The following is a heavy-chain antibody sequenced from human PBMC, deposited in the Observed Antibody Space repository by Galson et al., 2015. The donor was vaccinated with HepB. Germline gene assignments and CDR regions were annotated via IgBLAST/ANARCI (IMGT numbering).Heavy chain of an antibody. CDR1: GFTFSSYA. V-gene: IGHV3-23*01. CDR3: ARDRVSTWYSFAFDI. D-gene: IGHD6-13*01. J-gene: IGHJ3*02. Sequence: SLRLSCAASGFTFSSYAMSWVRQAPGKGLEWVSAISGSGGSTYYADSVKGRFTISRDNAKNTLYVQMNSLRAEDTAVYYCARDRVSTWYSFAFDIWGQGTMVTVSS. CDR2: ISGSGGST.